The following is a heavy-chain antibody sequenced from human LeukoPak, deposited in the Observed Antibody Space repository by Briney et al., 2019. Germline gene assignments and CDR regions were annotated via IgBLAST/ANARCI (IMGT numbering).Heavy chain of an antibody. CDR2: IYTSGST. CDR3: ARGGRVGAFDI. Sequence: SQTLSLTCTVSGGSISSGSYYWSWIRQPAGKGLEWIGRIYTSGSTNYNPSLKSRATISVDTSKNQFSLKLSSVTAADTAVYYCARGGRVGAFDIWGQGTMVTVSS. CDR1: GGSISSGSYY. J-gene: IGHJ3*02. D-gene: IGHD1-26*01. V-gene: IGHV4-61*02.